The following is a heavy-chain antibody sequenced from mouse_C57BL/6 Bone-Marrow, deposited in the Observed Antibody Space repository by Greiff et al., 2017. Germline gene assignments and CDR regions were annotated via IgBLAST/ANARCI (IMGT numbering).Heavy chain of an antibody. Sequence: QVQLQQSGAELVRPGASVKLSCKASGYTFTDYYINWVKQRPGQGLEWIARIYPGSGNTYYNEKFKGKATLTAEKSSSTAYMQLSSLTSEDSAVYFCARSSLLLRVLDYWGQGTTLTVSS. D-gene: IGHD1-1*01. CDR1: GYTFTDYY. CDR3: ARSSLLLRVLDY. J-gene: IGHJ2*01. V-gene: IGHV1-76*01. CDR2: IYPGSGNT.